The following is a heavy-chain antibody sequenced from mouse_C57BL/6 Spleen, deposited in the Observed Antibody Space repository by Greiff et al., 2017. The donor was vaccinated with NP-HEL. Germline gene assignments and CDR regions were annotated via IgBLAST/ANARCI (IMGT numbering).Heavy chain of an antibody. Sequence: QVQLQQSGPELVKPGASVKISCKASGYAFSSSWMNWVKQRPGKGLEWIGRIYPGDGDTNYNGKFKGKATLTADKSSSTAYMQLSSLTSEDSAVYFCASLGWDYWGQGTTLTVSS. CDR2: IYPGDGDT. CDR3: ASLGWDY. D-gene: IGHD4-1*01. V-gene: IGHV1-82*01. CDR1: GYAFSSSW. J-gene: IGHJ2*01.